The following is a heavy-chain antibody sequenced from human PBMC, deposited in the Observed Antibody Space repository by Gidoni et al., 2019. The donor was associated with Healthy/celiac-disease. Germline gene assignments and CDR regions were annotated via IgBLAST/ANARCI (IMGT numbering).Heavy chain of an antibody. CDR1: GFTFADYA. CDR3: AKERVGDGYNSYYFDY. V-gene: IGHV3-9*01. Sequence: EVQLVESGGGLVQPGRSLRLSCAASGFTFADYAMHWVRQAPGKGRGWGSGISWNSGSIGYADSVKGRFTISRDNAKNSLYLQMNSLRAEDTALYYCAKERVGDGYNSYYFDYWGQGTLVTVSS. J-gene: IGHJ4*02. CDR2: ISWNSGSI. D-gene: IGHD5-12*01.